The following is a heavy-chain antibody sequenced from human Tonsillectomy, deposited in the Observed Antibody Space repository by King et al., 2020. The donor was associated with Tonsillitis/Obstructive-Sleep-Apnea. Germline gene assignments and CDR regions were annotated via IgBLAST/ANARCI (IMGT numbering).Heavy chain of an antibody. Sequence: QLVQSGAEVKKPGASVKVSCKVSGYTLTELSMHWVRQAPGKGLEWMGGFDPEDGETIYAQKFQGRVTMTEDTSTDTAYMELSSLRSEDTAVYYCDTGFRGWVAAAGTGGWFDPWGQGTLVTVSS. CDR3: DTGFRGWVAAAGTGGWFDP. CDR1: GYTLTELS. J-gene: IGHJ5*02. V-gene: IGHV1-24*01. CDR2: FDPEDGET. D-gene: IGHD6-13*01.